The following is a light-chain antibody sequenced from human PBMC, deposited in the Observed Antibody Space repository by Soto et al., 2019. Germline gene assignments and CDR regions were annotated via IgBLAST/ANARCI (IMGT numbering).Light chain of an antibody. J-gene: IGLJ1*01. Sequence: QSVLTQPASVSGSPGQSITISCTGTSSDVGSYKLVSWYQHHPGKAPKLMIYDGSKRPSGVSNRFSGSTSGNTASLTISGLQAEDEADYYCCSYASSSILYVFGTGTKVTVL. CDR3: CSYASSSILYV. CDR1: SSDVGSYKL. CDR2: DGS. V-gene: IGLV2-23*01.